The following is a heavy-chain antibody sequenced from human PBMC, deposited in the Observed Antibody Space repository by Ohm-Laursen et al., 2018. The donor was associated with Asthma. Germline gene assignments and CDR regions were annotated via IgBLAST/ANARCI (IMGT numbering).Heavy chain of an antibody. J-gene: IGHJ3*02. V-gene: IGHV3-21*01. CDR1: GYTFSRYS. CDR3: ARAYRWELLGAFDI. Sequence: SLRLSCAASGYTFSRYSIHWVRQIPGKGLEWVASISTASSFIYYADSVRGRFTTSRDNARNSVYLQMNSLRAEDTAVYYCARAYRWELLGAFDIWGQGTMVTVSS. CDR2: ISTASSFI. D-gene: IGHD1-26*01.